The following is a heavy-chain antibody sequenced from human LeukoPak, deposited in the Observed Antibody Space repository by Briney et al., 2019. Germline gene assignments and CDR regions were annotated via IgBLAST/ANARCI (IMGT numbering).Heavy chain of an antibody. V-gene: IGHV3-21*01. D-gene: IGHD3-16*01. Sequence: GGSLRLSCAASGFTFSSYSMNWVRQAPGKGLEWVSSISSSSSYIYYADSVKGRFTISRDNAKNSLYLQMNSLRAEDTAVYYCARGGGLYGPFDYWGQGTLVTVSS. J-gene: IGHJ4*02. CDR3: ARGGGLYGPFDY. CDR1: GFTFSSYS. CDR2: ISSSSSYI.